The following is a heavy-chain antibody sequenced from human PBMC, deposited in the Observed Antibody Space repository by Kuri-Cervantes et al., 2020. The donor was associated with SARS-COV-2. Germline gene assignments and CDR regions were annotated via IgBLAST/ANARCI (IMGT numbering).Heavy chain of an antibody. CDR1: GFTFSNYS. J-gene: IGHJ6*03. D-gene: IGHD2-2*01. V-gene: IGHV3-21*04. CDR3: ARGCSSTSCYQLNYYYYMDV. Sequence: GGSLRLSCAASGFTFSNYSMNWVRQAPGKGLEWVSSISSSSSYIYYADSVKGRFTISRDNAKNSLYLQMNSLRAEDTAVYYCARGCSSTSCYQLNYYYYMDVWGKGTTVTVSS. CDR2: ISSSSSYI.